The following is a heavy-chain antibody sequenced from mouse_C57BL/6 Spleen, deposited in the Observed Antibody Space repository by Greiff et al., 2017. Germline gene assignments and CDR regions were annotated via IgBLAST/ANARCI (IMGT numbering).Heavy chain of an antibody. CDR3: ARDWRDGYYPYFDD. CDR2: ISDDGSN. V-gene: IGHV3-6*01. Sequence: EVQLQESGPGLVKPSQSLSLPCSVTGYSITSGYYWNWIRQFPGNKLEWMGYISDDGSNIYNPSLKNRISITRDTSKNQFFLKLNSVTTEDTAAYYCARDWRDGYYPYFDDWGQGTTLTVSS. CDR1: GYSITSGYY. D-gene: IGHD2-3*01. J-gene: IGHJ2*01.